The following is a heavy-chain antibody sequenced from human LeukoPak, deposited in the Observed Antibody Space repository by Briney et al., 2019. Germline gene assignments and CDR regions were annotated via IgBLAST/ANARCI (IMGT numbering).Heavy chain of an antibody. J-gene: IGHJ5*02. CDR1: GGSISSYY. CDR3: ARCPITMIPQFDP. V-gene: IGHV4-59*01. CDR2: IYYSGST. Sequence: SETLSLTCTVSGGSISSYYWSWIRQPPGKGLEWIGYIYYSGSTNYNPSLKSRVTISVDTSKNQFSLKLSSATAADTAVYYCARCPITMIPQFDPWGQGTLVTVSS. D-gene: IGHD3-22*01.